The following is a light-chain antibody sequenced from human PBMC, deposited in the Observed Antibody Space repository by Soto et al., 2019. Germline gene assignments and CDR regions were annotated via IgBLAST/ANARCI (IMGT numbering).Light chain of an antibody. CDR2: AAS. CDR3: QQYETLPLT. V-gene: IGKV1-33*01. Sequence: DIQMTQSPSSLSASVGDRVTITCQARQDIRNYLNWYQQKLGQAPKLLIYAASNLETGVPSRFSGSGSGTDFTLTIIRLPPQDFATSYCQQYETLPLTFVGGTRVEIK. J-gene: IGKJ4*01. CDR1: QDIRNY.